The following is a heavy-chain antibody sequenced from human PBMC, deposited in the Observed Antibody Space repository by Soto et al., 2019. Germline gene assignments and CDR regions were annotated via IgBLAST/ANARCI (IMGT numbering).Heavy chain of an antibody. D-gene: IGHD4-17*01. J-gene: IGHJ4*02. V-gene: IGHV5-51*01. Sequence: PGESLKISCKGSGYSFTSYWIGWVRQMPGKGLEWMGIIYPGDSDTRYSPSFQGQVTISADKSISTAYLQWSSLKASDTAMYYCARQVTYGGYVGYYFDYWGQGTLVTVSS. CDR2: IYPGDSDT. CDR3: ARQVTYGGYVGYYFDY. CDR1: GYSFTSYW.